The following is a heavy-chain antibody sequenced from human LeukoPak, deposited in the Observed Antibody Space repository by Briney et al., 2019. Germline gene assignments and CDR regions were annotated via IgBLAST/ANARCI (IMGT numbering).Heavy chain of an antibody. J-gene: IGHJ4*02. Sequence: ASVKVSCKASGYTFTCYYMHWVRQAPGQGLEWMGWINPNSGGTNYAQKFQGRVTMTRDTSISTAYMELSRLRSDGTAVYYCARGAPRAYDSSGYYYSPYWGQGTLVTVSS. CDR3: ARGAPRAYDSSGYYYSPY. D-gene: IGHD3-22*01. V-gene: IGHV1-2*02. CDR2: INPNSGGT. CDR1: GYTFTCYY.